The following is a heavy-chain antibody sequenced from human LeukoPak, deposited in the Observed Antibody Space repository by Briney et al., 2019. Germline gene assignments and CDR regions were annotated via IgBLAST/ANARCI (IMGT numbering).Heavy chain of an antibody. CDR2: ISGSGGST. CDR1: GFTFSSYA. V-gene: IGHV3-23*01. D-gene: IGHD3-3*01. Sequence: GGSLRLSCAASGFTFSSYAMSWVRQAPGKGLEWVSAISGSGGSTYYADSVKGRFTISRDNSKNTLYLQMNSLRAEDTAVYYCAKSKAIAIFGVVIFYFDYWGQGGLVTVSS. CDR3: AKSKAIAIFGVVIFYFDY. J-gene: IGHJ4*02.